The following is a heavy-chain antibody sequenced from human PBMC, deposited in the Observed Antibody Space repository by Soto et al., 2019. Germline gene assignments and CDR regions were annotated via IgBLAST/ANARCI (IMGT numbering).Heavy chain of an antibody. Sequence: QVQLQQWGAGLLKPSETLSLTCAVYGGSFSGDYWTWIRQPPGTGLEWIGDMNHSGSTNNNPSLKSRVTISVDTSKNQYSWTLTSMTAADTAGYYGGSDKLTGLFDHWGEGTLVTVTS. D-gene: IGHD2-8*02. CDR1: GGSFSGDY. J-gene: IGHJ4*02. V-gene: IGHV4-34*01. CDR2: MNHSGST. CDR3: GSDKLTGLFDH.